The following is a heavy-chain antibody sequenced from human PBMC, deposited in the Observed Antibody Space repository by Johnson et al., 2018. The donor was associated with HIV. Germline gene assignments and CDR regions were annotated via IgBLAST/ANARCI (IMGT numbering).Heavy chain of an antibody. CDR1: GFTFRDYY. J-gene: IGHJ3*02. CDR2: ISSSGRTI. CDR3: AREEGNDILTRGDAFDI. D-gene: IGHD3-9*01. Sequence: QVQLVESGGGLVKPGGSLRLSCIASGFASGFTFRDYYMTWIRQAPGQGLEWVSYISSSGRTIRYEDSVKGRFTISRDNAKNSLYLQMNSLRAEDTAVYYCAREEGNDILTRGDAFDIWGQGTMVTVSS. V-gene: IGHV3-11*04.